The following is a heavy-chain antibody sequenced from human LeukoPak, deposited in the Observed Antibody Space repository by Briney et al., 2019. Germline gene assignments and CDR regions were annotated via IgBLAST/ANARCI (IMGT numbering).Heavy chain of an antibody. CDR3: TTDPPQTTVTTY. CDR1: GFTFSNAW. J-gene: IGHJ4*02. CDR2: IKTKTNGGTA. V-gene: IGHV3-15*01. Sequence: GGSLRLSCAASGFTFSNAWMSWVRQAPGKRLEWVGRIKTKTNGGTADYAAPVKGRFTISRDDSKNTRYLQMNSLKTEDTAVYYCTTDPPQTTVTTYWGQGTLVTVSS. D-gene: IGHD4-17*01.